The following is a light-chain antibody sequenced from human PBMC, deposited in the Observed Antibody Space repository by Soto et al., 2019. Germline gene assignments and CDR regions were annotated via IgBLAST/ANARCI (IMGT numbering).Light chain of an antibody. CDR3: QQYNKWPQT. J-gene: IGKJ1*01. Sequence: EIVMTQSPATVPVSPGERVTLSCRASQSVSIDLAWYQQKPGQAPRLLIYGASTRATDIPATFTGSGSGTEFTLTISSLQSEDIAVYYCQQYNKWPQTFGKGTKVEIK. CDR1: QSVSID. CDR2: GAS. V-gene: IGKV3-15*01.